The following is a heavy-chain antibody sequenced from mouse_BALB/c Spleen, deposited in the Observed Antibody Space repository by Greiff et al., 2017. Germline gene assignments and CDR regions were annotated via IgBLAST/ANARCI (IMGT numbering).Heavy chain of an antibody. CDR3: ARGGTSQAPLYYAMDY. V-gene: IGHV1-54*01. CDR1: GYAFTNYL. CDR2: INPGSGGT. D-gene: IGHD3-2*02. J-gene: IGHJ4*01. Sequence: QVQLQQSGAELVRPGTSVKVSCKASGYAFTNYLIEWVKQRPGQGLEWIGVINPGSGGTNYNEKFKGKATLTADKSSSTAYMQLSSLTSDDSAVYFCARGGTSQAPLYYAMDYWGQGTSVTVSS.